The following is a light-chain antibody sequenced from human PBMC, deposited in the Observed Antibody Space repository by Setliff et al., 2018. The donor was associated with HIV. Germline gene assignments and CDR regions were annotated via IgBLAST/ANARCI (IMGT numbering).Light chain of an antibody. V-gene: IGLV2-23*02. J-gene: IGLJ1*01. CDR2: EVN. CDR1: NSDVGSYNF. Sequence: QSVLAQPASVSGSPGQSITISCTGTNSDVGSYNFVSWYQLHPGKAPKLMIYEVNNRSSGVSNRFSGSKSGNTASLTISGLQAEDEADYYCCSYAGDTAFYVFGIGTKVTVL. CDR3: CSYAGDTAFYV.